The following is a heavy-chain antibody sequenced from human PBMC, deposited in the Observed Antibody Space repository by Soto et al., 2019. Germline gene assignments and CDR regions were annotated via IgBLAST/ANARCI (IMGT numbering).Heavy chain of an antibody. CDR2: IYHSGAT. Sequence: LSLPCSFSVSSIKSSTWWSWVRQSPGRGLEWIGDIYHSGATNYNPSLKSRLTMSVDKSKNEFSMKLVSVTAADTAIYFCPRDKSTMAGYNQFDSWGQGTLVTVSS. V-gene: IGHV4-4*01. D-gene: IGHD5-12*01. CDR3: PRDKSTMAGYNQFDS. J-gene: IGHJ5*01. CDR1: VSSIKSSTW.